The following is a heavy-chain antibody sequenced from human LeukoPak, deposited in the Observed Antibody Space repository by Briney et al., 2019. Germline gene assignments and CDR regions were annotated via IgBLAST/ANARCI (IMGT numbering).Heavy chain of an antibody. J-gene: IGHJ3*02. CDR1: GFTFSTSG. V-gene: IGHV3-33*06. D-gene: IGHD6-19*01. CDR2: IWYDGSNK. Sequence: PGGSLRLSCAASGFTFSTSGMHWVRQAPGKGLEWVAVIWYDGSNKHYADSVKGRFAISRDNSKNTLYLQMSSLRAEDTAVYYCAKKKSPVAGPDAFDIWGQGTMVTVSS. CDR3: AKKKSPVAGPDAFDI.